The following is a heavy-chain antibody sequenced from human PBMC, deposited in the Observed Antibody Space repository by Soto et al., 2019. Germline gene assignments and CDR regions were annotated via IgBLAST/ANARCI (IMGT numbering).Heavy chain of an antibody. CDR1: GFTFGNYA. J-gene: IGHJ3*02. D-gene: IGHD2-15*01. V-gene: IGHV3-23*01. CDR2: INGGGDGT. Sequence: EVQLLESGGGLVQPGGSLRLSCAASGFTFGNYAMIWVRQAPGKGLEWVSTINGGGDGTYYADSVRGRFTISRENSRNTVYLQMNSLRAEDTAVYYCAKKGLGSLATYCSTGDCHYAFDIWGQGTMVTVSS. CDR3: AKKGLGSLATYCSTGDCHYAFDI.